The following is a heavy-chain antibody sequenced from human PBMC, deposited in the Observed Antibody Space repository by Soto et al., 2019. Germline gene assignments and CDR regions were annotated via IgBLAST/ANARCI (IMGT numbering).Heavy chain of an antibody. D-gene: IGHD3-10*01. J-gene: IGHJ4*02. Sequence: GGSLRLSCAASGFTFNNYGMHWVRQAPGKGLEWVVVISFDGRNTYYADSVKGRFTISRDNSKNTLYLQMTSLRAEDTAVYYCAKQTGPGRYYNVGSGGHFYYWGKGTLVTVSS. CDR3: AKQTGPGRYYNVGSGGHFYY. CDR2: ISFDGRNT. V-gene: IGHV3-30*18. CDR1: GFTFNNYG.